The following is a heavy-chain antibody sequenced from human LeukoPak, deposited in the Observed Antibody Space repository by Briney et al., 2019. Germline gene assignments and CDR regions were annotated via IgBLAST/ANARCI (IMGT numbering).Heavy chain of an antibody. Sequence: ASVKVPCKASGYTFTDYYMHWVRQAPGQGLEWMGWINPNSGDTHYAQKFQGRVTMTRDTSISTVYMELSRLRSDDTAVYYCARRYRGNWFDPWGQGTLVTVSS. V-gene: IGHV1-2*02. CDR2: INPNSGDT. D-gene: IGHD1-1*01. J-gene: IGHJ5*02. CDR1: GYTFTDYY. CDR3: ARRYRGNWFDP.